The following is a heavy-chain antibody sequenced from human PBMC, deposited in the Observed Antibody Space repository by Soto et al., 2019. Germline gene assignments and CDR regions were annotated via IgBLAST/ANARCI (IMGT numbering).Heavy chain of an antibody. V-gene: IGHV1-24*01. Sequence: VKVSCKVSGYTLTELSMHWVRQAPGKGLEWMGGFDPEDGETIYAQKFQGRVTMTEDTSTDTAYMELSSLRSEDTAVYYCATSSGWYFGFDYWGQGTLVTVSS. J-gene: IGHJ4*02. CDR1: GYTLTELS. D-gene: IGHD6-19*01. CDR3: ATSSGWYFGFDY. CDR2: FDPEDGET.